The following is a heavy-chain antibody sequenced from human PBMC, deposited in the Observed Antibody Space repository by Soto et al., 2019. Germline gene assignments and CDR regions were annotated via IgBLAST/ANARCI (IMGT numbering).Heavy chain of an antibody. CDR3: AREITAAGTYYYGMDV. CDR2: IIPIFGTA. D-gene: IGHD6-13*01. V-gene: IGHV1-69*13. J-gene: IGHJ6*02. CDR1: GCTFSSYA. Sequence: SSVKVSCKAYGCTFSSYAISWVRQAPGQGLEWMGGIIPIFGTANYAQKFQGRVTITADESTSTAYMELSSLRSEDTAVYYFAREITAAGTYYYGMDVWGQGTTCTVSS.